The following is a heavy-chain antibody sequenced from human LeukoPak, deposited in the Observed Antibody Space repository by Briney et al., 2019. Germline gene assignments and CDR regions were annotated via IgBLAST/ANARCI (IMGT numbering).Heavy chain of an antibody. CDR2: ISSSSSTI. J-gene: IGHJ6*03. CDR1: GFTFSSYS. CDR3: ARALQGYYYYYMDV. V-gene: IGHV3-48*04. Sequence: SLRLSCAASGFTFSSYSMNWVRQAPGKGLEWVSYISSSSSTIYYADSVKGRFTISRDNAKNSLYLQMNSLRAEDTAVYYCARALQGYYYYYMDVWGKGTTVNVSS. D-gene: IGHD4-11*01.